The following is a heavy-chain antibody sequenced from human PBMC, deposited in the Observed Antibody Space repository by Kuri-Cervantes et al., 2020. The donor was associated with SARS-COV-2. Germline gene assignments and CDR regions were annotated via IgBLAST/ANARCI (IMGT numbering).Heavy chain of an antibody. CDR2: INHSGST. Sequence: SCAVSGGSISSGGYSWSWIRQPPGKGLEWIGEINHSGSTNYNPSLKSRVTISVDTSKNQFSLKLSSVTAADTAVYYGARGVGAAVAGTLITIYYYYGMDVWGQGTTVTVSS. CDR1: GGSISSGGYS. J-gene: IGHJ6*02. CDR3: ARGVGAAVAGTLITIYYYYGMDV. D-gene: IGHD6-19*01. V-gene: IGHV4-30-2*01.